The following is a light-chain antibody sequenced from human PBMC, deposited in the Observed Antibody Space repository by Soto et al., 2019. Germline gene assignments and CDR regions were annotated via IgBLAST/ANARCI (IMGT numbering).Light chain of an antibody. J-gene: IGLJ3*02. CDR3: SSYTTRSTWV. CDR2: EVS. V-gene: IGLV2-14*01. Sequence: QSALTQPASVSGSPGQSITISCTGTSSDIGGYKYVSWYQQHPGKAPKLIIYEVSIRPSGVSNRFFGSKSGNTASLTISGIQAEDEADYYCSSYTTRSTWVFGGGTQLTVL. CDR1: SSDIGGYKY.